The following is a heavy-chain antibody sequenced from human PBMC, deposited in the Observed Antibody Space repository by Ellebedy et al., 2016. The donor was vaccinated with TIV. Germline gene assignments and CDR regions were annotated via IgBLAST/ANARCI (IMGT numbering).Heavy chain of an antibody. Sequence: PGGSLRLSCAASGFTFSSSWMSWVRQAPGKGLEWVAYINQDGSEKKYVDSVRGRFTISRDNAEKSLYLQMNSLRPEDTAVYYCAPNRAFDIWGQGTVVTVTS. D-gene: IGHD1-14*01. V-gene: IGHV3-7*03. CDR3: APNRAFDI. CDR1: GFTFSSSW. J-gene: IGHJ3*02. CDR2: INQDGSEK.